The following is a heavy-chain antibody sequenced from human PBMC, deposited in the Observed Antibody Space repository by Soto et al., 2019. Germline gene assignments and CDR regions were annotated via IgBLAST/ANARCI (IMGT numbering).Heavy chain of an antibody. J-gene: IGHJ3*01. D-gene: IGHD1-26*01. V-gene: IGHV4-59*01. CDR3: ARRWGDAFVF. Sequence: QVQLQESGPGLVKPSETLSLTCTVSGGSISSYYWSWIRQPPGKGLEWIGYIYYSGSTNYNPSLKSRVTISVDTSKNQFSLKLSSVTAADTAVYYCARRWGDAFVFWGQGTMVTVSS. CDR2: IYYSGST. CDR1: GGSISSYY.